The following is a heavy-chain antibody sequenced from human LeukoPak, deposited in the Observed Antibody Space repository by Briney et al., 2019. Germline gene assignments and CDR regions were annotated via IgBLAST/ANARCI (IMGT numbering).Heavy chain of an antibody. CDR3: AKDPCSGGSCYVGWFDP. Sequence: PGGSLRLSCAASGFTFSSYAMSWVRQAPGKGLEWVSAISGSGGSTYYADSVKGRFTISRDNSKNTLYLQMNSLRAEDTAVYYCAKDPCSGGSCYVGWFDPWGQGTPVTASS. CDR2: ISGSGGST. D-gene: IGHD2-15*01. J-gene: IGHJ5*02. CDR1: GFTFSSYA. V-gene: IGHV3-23*01.